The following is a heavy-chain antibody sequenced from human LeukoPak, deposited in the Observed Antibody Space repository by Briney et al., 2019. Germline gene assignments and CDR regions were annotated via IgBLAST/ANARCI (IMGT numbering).Heavy chain of an antibody. J-gene: IGHJ3*02. D-gene: IGHD3-3*01. CDR1: GYTFTSYA. CDR2: INAGNGNT. V-gene: IGHV1-3*01. CDR3: ARGSTITLFGVVTDDAFDI. Sequence: ASVKVSCTASGYTFTSYAMHWVRQAPGQGLEWMGWINAGNGNTKYSQKFQGRVTITRDTSASTAYMELSSLRSEDTAVYYCARGSTITLFGVVTDDAFDIWGQGTMVTVSS.